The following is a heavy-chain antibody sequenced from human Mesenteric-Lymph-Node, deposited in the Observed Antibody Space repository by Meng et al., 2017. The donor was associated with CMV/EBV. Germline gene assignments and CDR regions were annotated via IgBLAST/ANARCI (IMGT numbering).Heavy chain of an antibody. CDR3: ARKLRGEYSDI. J-gene: IGHJ3*02. D-gene: IGHD4-23*01. Sequence: ASVKVSCKVFGYTLTELSMHWVRQAPGQGLEWMGWINPNSGGAIYAPRFQGRVSLTTDTSISTAYMDLNNLKSDDTAVYLCARKLRGEYSDIWGQGTMVTVSS. V-gene: IGHV1-2*02. CDR2: INPNSGGA. CDR1: GYTLTELS.